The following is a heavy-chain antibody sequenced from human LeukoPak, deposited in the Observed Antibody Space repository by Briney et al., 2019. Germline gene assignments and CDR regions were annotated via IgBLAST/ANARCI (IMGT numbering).Heavy chain of an antibody. CDR3: ARDFTSSSWFGGGYYFDY. J-gene: IGHJ4*02. CDR1: GFTFSSYW. D-gene: IGHD6-13*01. CDR2: IKQDGSEK. V-gene: IGHV3-7*01. Sequence: GGSLRLSCAASGFTFSSYWMSWVRQAPGKGLEWVANIKQDGSEKYYVDSVKGRFTISRDNAKNSLYLQMNSLRAEDTAVYYCARDFTSSSWFGGGYYFDYWGQGTLVTVSS.